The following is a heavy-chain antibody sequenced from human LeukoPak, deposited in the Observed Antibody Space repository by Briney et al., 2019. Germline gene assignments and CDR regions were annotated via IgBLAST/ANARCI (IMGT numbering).Heavy chain of an antibody. D-gene: IGHD1-1*01. J-gene: IGHJ6*02. Sequence: SETLSLTCTVPGGSLSRGGYYWSWIRQHPGKGLEWIWYIYYSGSTYYSPSLKSRVTISVDTSKNQLSLKLSSVTAEDTAVYYCARDGGLERPFGMDVWGQGTTVTVSS. CDR2: IYYSGST. V-gene: IGHV4-31*03. CDR1: GGSLSRGGYY. CDR3: ARDGGLERPFGMDV.